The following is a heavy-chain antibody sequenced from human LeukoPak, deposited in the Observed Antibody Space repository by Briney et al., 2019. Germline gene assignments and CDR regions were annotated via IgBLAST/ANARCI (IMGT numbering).Heavy chain of an antibody. CDR1: GYTFTGYY. Sequence: ASVTVSCKASGYTFTGYYMHWVRQAPGQGLEWMGWINPNSGGTNYAQKFQGRVTMTRDTSISTAYMELSRLRSDDTAVYYCARDHDGTTAYYYYGMDVWGQGTTVTVSS. D-gene: IGHD1-1*01. J-gene: IGHJ6*02. CDR2: INPNSGGT. CDR3: ARDHDGTTAYYYYGMDV. V-gene: IGHV1-2*02.